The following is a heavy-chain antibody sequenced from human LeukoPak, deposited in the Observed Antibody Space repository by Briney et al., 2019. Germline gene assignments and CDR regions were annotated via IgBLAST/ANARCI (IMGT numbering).Heavy chain of an antibody. D-gene: IGHD3-22*01. V-gene: IGHV3-23*01. Sequence: GGSLRLSCAASGFTFSSYAMSWVRQAPGKGLEWVSVISGSGASTYYADSVKGRFTISRDNSKSTLYLQMNSLRAEDTAVYYCAKAPIGGTMIVVVIGDYWGQGTLVTVSS. CDR2: ISGSGAST. J-gene: IGHJ4*02. CDR1: GFTFSSYA. CDR3: AKAPIGGTMIVVVIGDY.